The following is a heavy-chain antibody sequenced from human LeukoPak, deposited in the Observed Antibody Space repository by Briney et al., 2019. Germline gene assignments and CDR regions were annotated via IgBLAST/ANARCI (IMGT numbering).Heavy chain of an antibody. CDR2: IYYSGNT. CDR1: GGSISSSPYY. CDR3: ARDSLGAGTVGATSGY. V-gene: IGHV4-39*02. J-gene: IGHJ4*02. D-gene: IGHD1-26*01. Sequence: SETLSLTCTVSGGSISSSPYYWGWVRQPPGKGLEWIGNIYYSGNTYYNPSLKTRVTISVDTSKNQFSLRLSSVTAADTAVYYCARDSLGAGTVGATSGYWGQGTLVTVSS.